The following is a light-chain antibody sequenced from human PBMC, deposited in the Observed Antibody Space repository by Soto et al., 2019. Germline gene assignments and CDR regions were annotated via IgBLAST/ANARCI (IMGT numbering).Light chain of an antibody. CDR2: SAS. V-gene: IGKV1-16*02. Sequence: DIQMTQSPSSLSASVGDRVTITCRASQDINGYLAWFQQKPGKAPKSLIHSASILQSGVPSQFSGSGSGTDFTLTINSLQPEDFATYYCQQHNTYPFTFGQGTKVEIK. CDR3: QQHNTYPFT. CDR1: QDINGY. J-gene: IGKJ2*01.